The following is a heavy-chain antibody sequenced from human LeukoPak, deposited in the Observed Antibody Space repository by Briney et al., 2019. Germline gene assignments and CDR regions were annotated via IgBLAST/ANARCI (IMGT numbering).Heavy chain of an antibody. J-gene: IGHJ4*02. CDR3: ARNFPFRKRGHYDILTGSPFDY. D-gene: IGHD3-9*01. Sequence: SETLSLTCTVSGGSISSSSYYWGWIRQPPGKGLEWIGSIYYSGSTYYNPSLKSRVTISVDTSKNQFSLKLSSVTAADTAVYYCARNFPFRKRGHYDILTGSPFDYWGQGTLVTVSS. CDR2: IYYSGST. V-gene: IGHV4-39*07. CDR1: GGSISSSSYY.